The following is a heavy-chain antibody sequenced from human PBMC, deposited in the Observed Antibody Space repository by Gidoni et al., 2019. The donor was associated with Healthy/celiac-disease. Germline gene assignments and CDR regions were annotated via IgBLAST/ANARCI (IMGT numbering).Heavy chain of an antibody. D-gene: IGHD3-22*01. CDR2: IIPILGIA. J-gene: IGHJ4*02. CDR1: GGTFSSYA. V-gene: IGHV1-69*04. CDR3: ARDYYDSSGYYYSGY. Sequence: QVQLVQSGAEVKKPGSSVKVSCKASGGTFSSYAISWVRQAPGQGLEWMGRIIPILGIANYAQKFQGRVTITADKSTSTAYMELSSLRSEDTAVYYCARDYYDSSGYYYSGYWGQGTLVTVSS.